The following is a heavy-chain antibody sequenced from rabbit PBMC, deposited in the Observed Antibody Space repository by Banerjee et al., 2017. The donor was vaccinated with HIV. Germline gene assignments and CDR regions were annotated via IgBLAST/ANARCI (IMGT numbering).Heavy chain of an antibody. J-gene: IGHJ4*01. Sequence: YASWVNGRFTISLDNAQNTVFLQMTSLTAADTATYFCARGSATMTLVITGYYLSLWGPGTLVTVS. CDR3: ARGSATMTLVITGYYLSL. V-gene: IGHV1S29*01. D-gene: IGHD2-1*01.